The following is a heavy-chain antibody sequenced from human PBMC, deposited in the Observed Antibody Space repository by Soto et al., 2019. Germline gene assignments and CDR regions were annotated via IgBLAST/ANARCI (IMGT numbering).Heavy chain of an antibody. Sequence: QVQLQESGPGLLKPSQTLSLTCTVSGGSITSDGFYWTWIRQRPGKGLEWIAYLYYTGSTFYNPSLTSRLTISLDKSANRSSLKMTSVTAADTAIYFCASGPFHIWGQGTMVVVSS. CDR2: LYYTGST. V-gene: IGHV4-31*03. J-gene: IGHJ3*02. CDR3: ASGPFHI. CDR1: GGSITSDGFY.